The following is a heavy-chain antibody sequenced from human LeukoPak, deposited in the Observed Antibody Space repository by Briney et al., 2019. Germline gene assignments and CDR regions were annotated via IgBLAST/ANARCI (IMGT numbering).Heavy chain of an antibody. Sequence: SETLSLTCSVSGSSISSSPYYWGWIRQPPGKDLEWIGSIYFSGSTYYNPSLKSRVTISVDTSKNQFSLKLSSVTAADTAVYYCASSYCSSTTCAVANFDYWGQGTLVTVSS. CDR3: ASSYCSSTTCAVANFDY. J-gene: IGHJ4*02. D-gene: IGHD2-2*01. CDR1: GSSISSSPYY. V-gene: IGHV4-39*01. CDR2: IYFSGST.